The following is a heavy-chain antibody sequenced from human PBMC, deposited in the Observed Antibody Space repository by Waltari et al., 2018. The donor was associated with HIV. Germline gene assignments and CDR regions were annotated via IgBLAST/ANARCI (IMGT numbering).Heavy chain of an antibody. J-gene: IGHJ4*02. CDR1: GFSFSGSA. D-gene: IGHD2-2*01. CDR2: ISGSGDST. Sequence: VQLLDSGGGLVQPGGSLRPSCAALGFSFSGSAMSWVRQAPGKGLEWVSVISGSGDSTFYADSVKGRFTISRDDSKNTLYLQMNSLSAEDTAVYYCAKASSASCYASLHYWGQGTLVTVSS. V-gene: IGHV3-23*01. CDR3: AKASSASCYASLHY.